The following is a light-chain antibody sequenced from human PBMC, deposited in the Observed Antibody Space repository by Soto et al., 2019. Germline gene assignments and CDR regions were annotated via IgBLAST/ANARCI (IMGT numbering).Light chain of an antibody. CDR3: QQYGSSPYT. V-gene: IGKV3-20*01. CDR1: QTVRNNY. J-gene: IGKJ2*01. CDR2: DAS. Sequence: EFVLTQSPGTLSLSPGERATLSCRASQTVRNNYLAWYQQKPGQAPRLLIYDASSRATGIPDRFSGSGSGTDFTLTISRLEPEDFAVYYCQQYGSSPYTFGQGTKLEIK.